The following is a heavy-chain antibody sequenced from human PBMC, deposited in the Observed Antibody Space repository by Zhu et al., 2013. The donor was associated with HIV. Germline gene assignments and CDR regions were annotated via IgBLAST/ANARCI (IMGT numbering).Heavy chain of an antibody. CDR3: ARDRYYNLRGYYYESAD. J-gene: IGHJ4*02. CDR2: ISPIFGTT. V-gene: IGHV1-69*06. Sequence: QVQLVQSGAEVKKPGSSVKVSCKASGGTFSSYAVSWVRQAPGQGLEWMGGISPIFGTTDYAQKFQGRVTITADRSTSTAYLELRSLRSDDTAVYYCARDRYYNLRGYYYESADWGQGTLVTVSS. CDR1: GGTFSSYA. D-gene: IGHD3-22*01.